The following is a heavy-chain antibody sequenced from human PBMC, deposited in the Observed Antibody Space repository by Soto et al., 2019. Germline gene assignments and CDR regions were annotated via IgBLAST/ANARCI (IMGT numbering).Heavy chain of an antibody. CDR3: ARDLQGIVVVPAAMYAFDI. CDR2: INPNSGGT. J-gene: IGHJ3*02. V-gene: IGHV1-2*04. D-gene: IGHD2-2*01. CDR1: GYTFTGYY. Sequence: QVPLVQSGAEVKKPGASVKVSCKASGYTFTGYYMHWVRQAPGQGLEWMGWINPNSGGTNYAQKFQGWVTMTRDTSISTAYMELSRLRSDDTAVYYCARDLQGIVVVPAAMYAFDIWGQGTMVTVSS.